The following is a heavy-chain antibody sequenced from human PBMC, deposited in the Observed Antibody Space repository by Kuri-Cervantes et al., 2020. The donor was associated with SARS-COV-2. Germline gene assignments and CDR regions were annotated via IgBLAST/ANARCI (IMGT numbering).Heavy chain of an antibody. V-gene: IGHV3-66*01. CDR3: ARSPYDFWSGYYTGYYYYYGMDV. Sequence: GGSLRLSCAASGFTVSSNYMSWVRQAPGKRLEWVSVIYSGGSTYYADSVKGRFTISRDNSKNTLYLQMNSLRAEDTAVYYCARSPYDFWSGYYTGYYYYYGMDVWGQGTTVTVSS. CDR1: GFTVSSNY. CDR2: IYSGGST. D-gene: IGHD3-3*01. J-gene: IGHJ6*02.